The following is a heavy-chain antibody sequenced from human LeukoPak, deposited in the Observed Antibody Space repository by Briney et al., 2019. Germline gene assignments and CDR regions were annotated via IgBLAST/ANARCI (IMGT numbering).Heavy chain of an antibody. CDR1: GGTFSSYA. V-gene: IGHV1-69*13. CDR3: ARELGYCSGGSCYHNWFDP. Sequence: GASVKVSCKASGGTFSSYAISWVRQAPGQGLERMGGIIPIFGTANYAQKFQGRVTITADESTSTAYMELSSLRSEDTAVYYCARELGYCSGGSCYHNWFDPWGQGTLVTVSS. J-gene: IGHJ5*02. CDR2: IIPIFGTA. D-gene: IGHD2-15*01.